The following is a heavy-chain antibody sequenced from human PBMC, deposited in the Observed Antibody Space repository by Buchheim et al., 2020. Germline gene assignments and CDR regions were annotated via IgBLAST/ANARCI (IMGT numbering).Heavy chain of an antibody. CDR2: VGASGADT. CDR1: GLTFSYFA. D-gene: IGHD1-14*01. CDR3: STGEGGGPDIY. Sequence: EVQLFESGGDLVQPGGSLRLSCAASGLTFSYFAMRWVRQAPGKGLEWVSTVGASGADTFYADSVKGRFIISKDISTNTLYLQMNSLGTEDTALYYCSTGEGGGPDIYWGQGTL. V-gene: IGHV3-23*01. J-gene: IGHJ4*02.